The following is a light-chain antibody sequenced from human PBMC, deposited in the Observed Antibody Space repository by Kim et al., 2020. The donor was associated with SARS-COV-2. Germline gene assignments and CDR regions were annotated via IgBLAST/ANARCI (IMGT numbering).Light chain of an antibody. Sequence: VKLTCTLKSGHSGLAVSWHQQRPEKGPRYLMMINSDGSHINGDGIPDRFSGSSSGAERYLTIHRLQSEDEADYYCQTWGTGSWVFGGGTKVTVL. J-gene: IGLJ3*02. V-gene: IGLV4-69*01. CDR3: QTWGTGSWV. CDR1: SGHSGLA. CDR2: INSDGSH.